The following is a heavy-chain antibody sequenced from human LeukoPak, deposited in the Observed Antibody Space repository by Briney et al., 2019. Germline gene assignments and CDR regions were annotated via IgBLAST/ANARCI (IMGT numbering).Heavy chain of an antibody. D-gene: IGHD3-9*01. Sequence: PGGSLRLSCAASGFTFSSYAMSWVRQAPGKGLEWVSVISDSGDRTNYADSVKGRFTISRDNAKNSLYLQMNSLRAEDTALYYCARNQYYDILTGYPPLDYWGQGTLVTVSS. CDR3: ARNQYYDILTGYPPLDY. CDR2: ISDSGDRT. V-gene: IGHV3-23*01. CDR1: GFTFSSYA. J-gene: IGHJ4*02.